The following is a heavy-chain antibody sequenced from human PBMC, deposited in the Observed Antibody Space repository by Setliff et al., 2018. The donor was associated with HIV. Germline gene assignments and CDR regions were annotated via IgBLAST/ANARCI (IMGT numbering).Heavy chain of an antibody. CDR1: GFTFSDYY. J-gene: IGHJ6*02. V-gene: IGHV3-11*01. CDR2: ISSSGSTI. Sequence: LRLSCAASGFTFSDYYMSWIRQAPGKGLEWVSYISSSGSTIYYADSVKGRFTISRDNAKNSLYLQMNSLRAEDTAVYYCVRDGGSTSYNFLYYYGLDVWGQGTTVTVSS. CDR3: VRDGGSTSYNFLYYYGLDV. D-gene: IGHD2-2*01.